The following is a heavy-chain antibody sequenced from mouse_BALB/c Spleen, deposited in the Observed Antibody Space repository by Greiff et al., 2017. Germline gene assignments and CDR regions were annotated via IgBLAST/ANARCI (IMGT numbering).Heavy chain of an antibody. CDR2: IYYSGTI. J-gene: IGHJ1*01. CDR3: ARDLYYGSRYWYFDV. CDR1: GISITTGNYR. D-gene: IGHD1-1*01. V-gene: IGHV3-5*02. Sequence: EVQLQQSGPGLVKPSQTVSLTCTVTGISITTGNYRWSWIRQFPGNKLEWIGYIYYSGTITYHPSLTSRTTITRDTSKNQFFLEMNSLTAEDTATYYCARDLYYGSRYWYFDVWGAGTTVTVSS.